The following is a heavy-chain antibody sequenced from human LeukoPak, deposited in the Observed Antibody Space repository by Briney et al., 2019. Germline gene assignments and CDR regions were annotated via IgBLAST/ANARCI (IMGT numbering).Heavy chain of an antibody. Sequence: ASVTVSCKASGYTFTGYYMHWVRQAPAPGLEWLGWINPTGGGTNYAQQFQGRVTMTKDTSISTAYMELSRLRSDDTAVYYCPRRRNYNGGNFPPNAFDSWGQATMVTASA. D-gene: IGHD4-23*01. J-gene: IGHJ3*02. CDR3: PRRRNYNGGNFPPNAFDS. CDR1: GYTFTGYY. CDR2: INPTGGGT. V-gene: IGHV1-2*02.